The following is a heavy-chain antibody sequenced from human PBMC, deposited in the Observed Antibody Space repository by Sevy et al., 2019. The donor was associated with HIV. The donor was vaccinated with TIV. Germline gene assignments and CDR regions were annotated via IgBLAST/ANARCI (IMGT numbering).Heavy chain of an antibody. J-gene: IGHJ6*02. Sequence: GGSLRLSCTASGFTFSSAWMSWVRQAPGKGLEWVGRIKSEFDGGAIDYAAPVKGRFNISREGSKKTGYLQMNSLKTEDTAVYYCITDPAYRGYDEEVINYYFYGMDVWGQGTTVTVSS. CDR2: IKSEFDGGAI. CDR3: ITDPAYRGYDEEVINYYFYGMDV. D-gene: IGHD5-12*01. V-gene: IGHV3-15*01. CDR1: GFTFSSAW.